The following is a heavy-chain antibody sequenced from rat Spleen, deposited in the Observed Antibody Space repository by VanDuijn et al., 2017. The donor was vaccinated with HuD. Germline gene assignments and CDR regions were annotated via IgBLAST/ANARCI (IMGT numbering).Heavy chain of an antibody. CDR2: ISTGGGST. V-gene: IGHV5-27*01. J-gene: IGHJ2*01. D-gene: IGHD1-10*01. Sequence: EVQLVESGGGLVQPGRSMKLSCAASGFSFSNYYMAWVRQDPTKGLEWVAYISTGGGSTYYRDSVKGRFTISRDDAKSTLYLQMDSLRSDDTATYYCTTGAQPRDWGQGVMVTVSS. CDR1: GFSFSNYY. CDR3: TTGAQPRD.